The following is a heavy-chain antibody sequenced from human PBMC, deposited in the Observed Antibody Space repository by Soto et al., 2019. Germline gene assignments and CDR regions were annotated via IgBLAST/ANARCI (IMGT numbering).Heavy chain of an antibody. CDR1: GYTFTSYD. CDR2: MNPNSGNT. J-gene: IGHJ6*02. CDR3: ARRPVAGTDYYYYGMDV. D-gene: IGHD6-13*01. V-gene: IGHV1-8*01. Sequence: ASVKVSCKASGYTFTSYDINWVRQATGQGLEWMGWMNPNSGNTGYAQKFQGRVTMTRNTSISTAYMELSSLRSEDTAVYYCARRPVAGTDYYYYGMDVWGQGTTVTVSS.